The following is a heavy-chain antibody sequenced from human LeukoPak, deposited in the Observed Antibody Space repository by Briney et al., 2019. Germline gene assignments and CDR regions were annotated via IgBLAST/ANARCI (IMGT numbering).Heavy chain of an antibody. CDR2: INIRTDGGTT. V-gene: IGHV3-15*01. J-gene: IGHJ4*02. D-gene: IGHD1-1*01. CDR3: TAGRVRDY. CDR1: GFSFSNAW. Sequence: GGSLRLSCAASGFSFSNAWMSWVRQAPGKGLEWVGRINIRTDGGTTGYAAPVKGRFTISRDDSKNTLYLQMSSLKTEDTAVYYCTAGRVRDYWGQGTLVTVSS.